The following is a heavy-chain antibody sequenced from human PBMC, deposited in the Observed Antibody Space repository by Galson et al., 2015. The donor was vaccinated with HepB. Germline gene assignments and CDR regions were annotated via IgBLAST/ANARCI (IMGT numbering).Heavy chain of an antibody. D-gene: IGHD3-16*02. CDR1: GFTFSSYG. CDR2: ISYDGSNK. J-gene: IGHJ4*02. V-gene: IGHV3-30*18. Sequence: LRHSCAASGFTFSSYGMHWVRQAPGKGLEWVAVISYDGSNKYYADSVKGRFTISRDNSKNTLYLQMNSLRAEDTAVYYCAKSGGDLRLGELSLDWGQGTLVTVSS. CDR3: AKSGGDLRLGELSLD.